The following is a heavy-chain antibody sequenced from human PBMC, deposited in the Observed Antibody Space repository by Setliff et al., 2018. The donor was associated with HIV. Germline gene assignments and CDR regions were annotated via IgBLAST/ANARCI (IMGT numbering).Heavy chain of an antibody. V-gene: IGHV4-59*01. D-gene: IGHD3-10*01. J-gene: IGHJ4*02. CDR3: ARGGTMIRGLDY. CDR1: GGSITSYY. Sequence: PSETLSLTCFVSGGSITSYYWSWIRQFPGQGLEWIGYIYYSGNTNHNPSLKSRVTISIDTSKNRFFLKLNSVTAADTAIYYCARGGTMIRGLDYWGQGTLVTVS. CDR2: IYYSGNT.